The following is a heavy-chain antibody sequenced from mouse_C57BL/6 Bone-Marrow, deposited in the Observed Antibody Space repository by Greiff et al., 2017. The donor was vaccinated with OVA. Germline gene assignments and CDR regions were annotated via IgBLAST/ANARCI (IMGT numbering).Heavy chain of an antibody. Sequence: VQLQQSGAELARPGASVKLSCKASGYTFTNYGISWVKQRTGQGLEWIGEIYPRSGNTYYNEKFKGKATLTADKSSSTAYMELRSLTSEDAAVYFCARQGFITTVVAAHWGQGTLVTVSA. CDR2: IYPRSGNT. D-gene: IGHD1-1*01. V-gene: IGHV1-81*01. J-gene: IGHJ3*01. CDR1: GYTFTNYG. CDR3: ARQGFITTVVAAH.